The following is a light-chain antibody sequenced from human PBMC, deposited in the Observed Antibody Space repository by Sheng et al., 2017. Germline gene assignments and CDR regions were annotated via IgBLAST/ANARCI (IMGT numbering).Light chain of an antibody. CDR3: QQYNSYPWT. J-gene: IGKJ1*01. Sequence: DIQMTQSPSTLSASVGDRVTISCRASQNIISWLAWYQQKAGKAPKLLIYKASSLESGVPSRFSGSGSGTEFTLTISSLQPDDFATYYCQQYNSYPWTFGQGTKVE. V-gene: IGKV1-5*03. CDR2: KAS. CDR1: QNIISW.